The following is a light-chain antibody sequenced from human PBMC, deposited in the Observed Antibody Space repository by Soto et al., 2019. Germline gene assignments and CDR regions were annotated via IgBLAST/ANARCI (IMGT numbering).Light chain of an antibody. J-gene: IGKJ3*01. V-gene: IGKV1-27*01. CDR3: QKCDSAPLT. Sequence: DIQMTQSPSSLSASVGDRVTITCRASQDIYNFLAWYQQKPGKVPKLLIHFASTLQSGVPSRFSGSGSGTDFNLTISSLQPEDVATYYCQKCDSAPLTIVPGTKVGIK. CDR1: QDIYNF. CDR2: FAS.